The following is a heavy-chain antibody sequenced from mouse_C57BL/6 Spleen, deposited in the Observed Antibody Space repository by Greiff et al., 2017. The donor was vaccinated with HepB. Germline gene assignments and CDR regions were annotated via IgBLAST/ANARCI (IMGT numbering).Heavy chain of an antibody. CDR1: GYTFTDYY. V-gene: IGHV1-19*01. D-gene: IGHD2-5*01. CDR3: ARYSNYYAMDY. J-gene: IGHJ4*01. CDR2: INPYNGGT. Sequence: SGPVLVKPGASVKMSCKASGYTFTDYYMNWVKQSHGKSLEWIGVINPYNGGTSYNQKFKGKATLTVDKSSSTAYMELNSLTSEDSAVYYCARYSNYYAMDYWGQGTSVTVSS.